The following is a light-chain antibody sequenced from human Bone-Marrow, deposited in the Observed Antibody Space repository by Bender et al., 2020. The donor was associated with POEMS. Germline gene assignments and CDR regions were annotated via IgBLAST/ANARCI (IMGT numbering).Light chain of an antibody. CDR1: NIGSKS. CDR3: QAWDSGSVF. J-gene: IGLJ2*01. CDR2: DDT. V-gene: IGLV3-21*02. Sequence: SFVLSQPPSASVAPGETATIACGGDNIGSKSVHWYQQKPGQAPVQVVYDDTDRPSGIPERFSGSNSGNTATLTISGTQALDEADYFCQAWDSGSVFFGGGTKLTVL.